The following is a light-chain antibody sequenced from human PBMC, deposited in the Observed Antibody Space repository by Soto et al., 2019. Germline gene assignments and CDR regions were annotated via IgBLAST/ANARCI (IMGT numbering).Light chain of an antibody. V-gene: IGKV3-15*01. CDR1: QGINSY. Sequence: EIVMTQSPVTLSLSPGERATLSCRASQGINSYLAWYQQKPGQAPRLLIYGASTRAPDIPARFSGSGSGTEFTLTITSLQSEDVAAYYCQQYNNWPLITFGQGTRLEIK. CDR3: QQYNNWPLIT. J-gene: IGKJ5*01. CDR2: GAS.